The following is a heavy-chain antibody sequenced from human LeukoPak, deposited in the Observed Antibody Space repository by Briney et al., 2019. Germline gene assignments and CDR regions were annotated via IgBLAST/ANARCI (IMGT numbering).Heavy chain of an antibody. CDR3: TTDRWFGELLLH. CDR1: GFTFSTHD. V-gene: IGHV3-15*01. J-gene: IGHJ4*02. D-gene: IGHD3-10*01. Sequence: KTGGSLRLSCAASGFTFSTHDMSWVRQAPGKGLEWVGRIKSKTDGGTTDYAAPVKGRYTISRDDSKNRLYLQMNSLKTEDTAVYYCTTDRWFGELLLHWGQGTLVTVSS. CDR2: IKSKTDGGTT.